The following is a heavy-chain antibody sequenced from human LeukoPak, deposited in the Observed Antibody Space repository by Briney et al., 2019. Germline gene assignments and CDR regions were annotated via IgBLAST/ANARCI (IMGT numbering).Heavy chain of an antibody. CDR3: ARDSGLGGYSFDS. CDR1: GFIFTSYD. D-gene: IGHD5-18*01. CDR2: ISTAGDT. J-gene: IGHJ4*02. V-gene: IGHV3-13*04. Sequence: GGSLRLSCAASGFIFTSYDMHWVRQTPGKGLEWVTDISTAGDTYYQDSVKGRFSISRENAKNSLYLQMNSLGAGDTAVYYCARDSGLGGYSFDSWGQGTLVSVSS.